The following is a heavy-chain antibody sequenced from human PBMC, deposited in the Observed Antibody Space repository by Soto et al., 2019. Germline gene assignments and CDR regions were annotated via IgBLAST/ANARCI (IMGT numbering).Heavy chain of an antibody. D-gene: IGHD3-22*01. Sequence: GGSLRLSCAASGFTFSSYAMSWVRQAPGKGLEWVSAISGSGGSTYYADSVKGRFTISRDNSKNTLYLQMNSLRAEDTAVYYCAKDTSDYYDAEYFQLWGQGTLVPVSS. J-gene: IGHJ1*01. CDR2: ISGSGGST. CDR1: GFTFSSYA. CDR3: AKDTSDYYDAEYFQL. V-gene: IGHV3-23*01.